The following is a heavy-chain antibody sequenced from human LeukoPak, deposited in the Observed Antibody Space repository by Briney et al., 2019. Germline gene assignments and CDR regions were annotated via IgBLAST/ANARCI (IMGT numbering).Heavy chain of an antibody. CDR1: GFTFISYA. CDR3: AREGSSSSFDY. Sequence: SGGSLRLSCAASGFTFISYAMHWVRQAPGKGLEWVAIISYDGSNKNYVDSVKARFTISRDNSKNTLYLQMNSLRTEDTAVYFCAREGSSSSFDYWGQGTLVTVSS. D-gene: IGHD6-19*01. V-gene: IGHV3-30-3*01. J-gene: IGHJ4*02. CDR2: ISYDGSNK.